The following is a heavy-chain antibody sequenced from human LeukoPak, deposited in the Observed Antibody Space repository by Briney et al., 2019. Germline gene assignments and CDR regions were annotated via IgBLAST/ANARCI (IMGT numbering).Heavy chain of an antibody. CDR3: ARVQWELRGVGSYFDY. J-gene: IGHJ4*02. CDR1: GFTSSSYW. D-gene: IGHD1-26*01. V-gene: IGHV3-7*01. Sequence: GGSLRLSCAASGFTSSSYWMSWVRQAPGKGLEWGANIKQDGSEKYYVDSVKGRFTISRDNAKNSLYLQMNSLRAEDTAVYYCARVQWELRGVGSYFDYWGQGTLVTVSS. CDR2: IKQDGSEK.